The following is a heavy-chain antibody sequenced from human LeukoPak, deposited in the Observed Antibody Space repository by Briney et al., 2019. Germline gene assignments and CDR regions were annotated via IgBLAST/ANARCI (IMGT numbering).Heavy chain of an antibody. J-gene: IGHJ4*02. CDR3: ARARREYSYGYRPNEMGHYFDH. CDR2: IYYSGNT. Sequence: SEALSLTCTVSGGSISSSSYYWGWIRQPPGKGLEWIGSIYYSGNTYYNPSLKSRVTISVDTSKNQFSLKLSSVTAADTAVYYCARARREYSYGYRPNEMGHYFDHWGQGTLVTVSS. V-gene: IGHV4-39*07. CDR1: GGSISSSSYY. D-gene: IGHD5-18*01.